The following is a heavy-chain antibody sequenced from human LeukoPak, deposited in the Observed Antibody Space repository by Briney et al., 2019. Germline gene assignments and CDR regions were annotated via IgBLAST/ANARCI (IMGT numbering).Heavy chain of an antibody. J-gene: IGHJ4*02. CDR2: IYYSGST. D-gene: IGHD5-18*01. V-gene: IGHV4-39*01. CDR1: GGSISSSSYY. Sequence: PSETLSLTCTVSGGSISSSSYYWGWIRLPPGKGLEWIGSIYYSGSTYYNPSLKSRVTISVDTSKNQFSLKLSSVTAADTAVYYCATSGVYSYGSDYWGQGTLVTVSS. CDR3: ATSGVYSYGSDY.